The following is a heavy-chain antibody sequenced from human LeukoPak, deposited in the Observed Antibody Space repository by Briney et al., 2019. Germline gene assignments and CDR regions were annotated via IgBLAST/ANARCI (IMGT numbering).Heavy chain of an antibody. D-gene: IGHD5-18*01. V-gene: IGHV4-61*08. CDR1: GGSISSGGYY. Sequence: SETLSLTCTVSGGSISSGGYYWSWIRQHPGKGLEWIGYIYYSGSTNYNPSLKSRVTISVDTSKNQFSLKLSSVTAADTAVYYCARGDTAMGDPESCYFDYWGQGTLVTVSS. J-gene: IGHJ4*02. CDR3: ARGDTAMGDPESCYFDY. CDR2: IYYSGST.